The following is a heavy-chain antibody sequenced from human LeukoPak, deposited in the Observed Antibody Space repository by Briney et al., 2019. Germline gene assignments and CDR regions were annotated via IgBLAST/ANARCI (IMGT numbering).Heavy chain of an antibody. V-gene: IGHV4-30-2*01. CDR1: GGSISSGGYS. D-gene: IGHD3-10*01. CDR3: ARGRTMVRGTPFDY. Sequence: SETLSLTCAVSGGSISSGGYSWSWIRQPPGKGLEWIGEINHSGSTNYNPSLKSRVTISVDTSKNQFSLKLSSVTAADTAVYYCARGRTMVRGTPFDYWGQGTLVTVSS. CDR2: INHSGST. J-gene: IGHJ4*02.